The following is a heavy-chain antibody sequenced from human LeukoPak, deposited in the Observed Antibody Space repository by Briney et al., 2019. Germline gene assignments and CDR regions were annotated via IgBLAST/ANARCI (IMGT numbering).Heavy chain of an antibody. CDR1: GYTFTSYD. J-gene: IGHJ4*02. Sequence: ASVKVSCKASGYTFTSYDINWVRQATGQGLEWMGWMNPNSGNTGYAQKSQGRVTMTRNTSISTAYMELSSLRSEDTAVYYCARGGLRFICSDHWGQGTLVTVSS. V-gene: IGHV1-8*01. CDR2: MNPNSGNT. D-gene: IGHD5-12*01. CDR3: ARGGLRFICSDH.